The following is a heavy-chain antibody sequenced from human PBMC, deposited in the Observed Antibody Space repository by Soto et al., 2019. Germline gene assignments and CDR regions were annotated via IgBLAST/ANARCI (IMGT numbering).Heavy chain of an antibody. CDR2: IFRTGST. Sequence: SETLSLTCAVSGGSFTSNNWWTWVRQPPGQGLEWIGEIFRTGSTNYNPSLKSRVTISLDKSENQFSLKVTPLTAADTAVYYCASRDPGTSVDYWGQGTLVTVS. CDR1: GGSFTSNNW. D-gene: IGHD1-7*01. CDR3: ASRDPGTSVDY. V-gene: IGHV4-4*02. J-gene: IGHJ4*02.